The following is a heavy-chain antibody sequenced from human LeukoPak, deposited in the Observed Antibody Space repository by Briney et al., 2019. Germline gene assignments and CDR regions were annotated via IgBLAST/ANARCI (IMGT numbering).Heavy chain of an antibody. CDR2: IIPILGIA. V-gene: IGHV1-69*04. D-gene: IGHD6-13*01. CDR1: GYTFTSYD. J-gene: IGHJ3*02. CDR3: ARVRSSSWFDAFDI. Sequence: ASVKVSCKASGYTFTSYDINWVRQAPGQGLEWMGRIIPILGIANYAQKFQGRVTITADKSTSTAYMELSSLRSEDTAVYYCARVRSSSWFDAFDIWGQGTMVTVSS.